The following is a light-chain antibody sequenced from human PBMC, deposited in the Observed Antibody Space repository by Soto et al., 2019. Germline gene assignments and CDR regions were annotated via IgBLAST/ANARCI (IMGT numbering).Light chain of an antibody. CDR2: FAS. Sequence: EIVLTQSALFLPVTPGKPASISCRSIQSLLHSNGHNYLDWYLQKPGQSPQLXXYFASSRASGVPDRFSGSGAGTEFTPKISRVEAEDVGAYYCMQGLQTPSITFGQGTRLEIK. J-gene: IGKJ5*01. CDR1: QSLLHSNGHNY. V-gene: IGKV2-28*01. CDR3: MQGLQTPSIT.